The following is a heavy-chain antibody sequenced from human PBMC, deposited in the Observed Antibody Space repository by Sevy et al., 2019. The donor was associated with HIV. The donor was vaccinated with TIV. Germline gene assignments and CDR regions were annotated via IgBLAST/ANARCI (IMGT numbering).Heavy chain of an antibody. J-gene: IGHJ4*02. D-gene: IGHD6-19*01. CDR3: SREWPGAVAALHFDY. Sequence: SETLSLTCTVSGGSISSGSYYWCWIRQPAGKGLEWIGRIYTSGSTNYNPSLKSRVTISVDTSKNQFSLKLSSVTAADTAVYYCSREWPGAVAALHFDYWGQRTLVTVSS. V-gene: IGHV4-61*02. CDR1: GGSISSGSYY. CDR2: IYTSGST.